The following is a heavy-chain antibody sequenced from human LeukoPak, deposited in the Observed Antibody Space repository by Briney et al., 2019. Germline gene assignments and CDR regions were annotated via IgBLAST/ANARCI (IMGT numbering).Heavy chain of an antibody. CDR1: GGSISSYY. Sequence: KSSETLSLTCTVSGGSISSYYWSWIRQPPGKGLEWIGYIYYSGSTNYNPSLKSRVTVSVDTSKNQFSLKLSSVTAADTAVYYCARGAGNYYFYGMDVWGQGTTVTVSS. CDR2: IYYSGST. J-gene: IGHJ6*02. CDR3: ARGAGNYYFYGMDV. V-gene: IGHV4-59*01.